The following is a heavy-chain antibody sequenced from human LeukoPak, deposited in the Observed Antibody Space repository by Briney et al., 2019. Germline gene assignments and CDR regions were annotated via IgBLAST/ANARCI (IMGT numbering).Heavy chain of an antibody. V-gene: IGHV3-21*01. J-gene: IGHJ1*01. CDR1: GFTFSSYS. D-gene: IGHD6-6*01. CDR2: ISSSSSYI. Sequence: AGGSLRLSCAASGFTFSSYSMNWVRQAPGKGLEWVSSISSSSSYIYYADSVKGRFTISRDNAKNSLYLQMNSLRAEDTAVYYCARDQQRYSSSFQHWGQGTLVTVSS. CDR3: ARDQQRYSSSFQH.